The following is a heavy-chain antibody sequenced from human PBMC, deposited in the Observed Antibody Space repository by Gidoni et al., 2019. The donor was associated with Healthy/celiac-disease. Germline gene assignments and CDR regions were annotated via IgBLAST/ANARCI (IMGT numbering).Heavy chain of an antibody. D-gene: IGHD1-20*01. CDR2: ISGNSGSI. V-gene: IGHV3-9*01. J-gene: IGHJ6*02. Sequence: VQLVESGGGFVQPARSLRLPCAASGFSFADYAMHWVRQAPGKGLEWVSGISGNSGSIGYADSVKGRFTISRDNAKNSLYLQMNSLRAEDTALYYCAKDGSYNWNPYYGMDVWGQGTTVTVCS. CDR1: GFSFADYA. CDR3: AKDGSYNWNPYYGMDV.